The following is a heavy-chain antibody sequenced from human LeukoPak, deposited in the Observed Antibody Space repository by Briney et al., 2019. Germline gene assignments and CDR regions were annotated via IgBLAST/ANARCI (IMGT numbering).Heavy chain of an antibody. D-gene: IGHD5-18*01. CDR2: VTDDGTTI. Sequence: PGGSLRLSCAASGFTFSNCAMSWVRQPPGEGLEWVSAVTDDGTTIYYADSVKGRFTISRDNSKNTVYLQMNYLTADDTARYYCVKEERGYSYGDYWGQGTLVTVSS. CDR1: GFTFSNCA. V-gene: IGHV3-23*01. J-gene: IGHJ4*02. CDR3: VKEERGYSYGDY.